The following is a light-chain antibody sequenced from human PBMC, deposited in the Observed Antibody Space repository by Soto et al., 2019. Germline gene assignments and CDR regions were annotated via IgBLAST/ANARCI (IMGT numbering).Light chain of an antibody. CDR1: QSVSSSH. CDR2: GAS. V-gene: IGKV3-20*01. CDR3: QQYGSSPRT. J-gene: IGKJ1*01. Sequence: EIVLTQSPGTLSLSPGERATLSCRASQSVSSSHLAWYQQKPGQAPRLLISGASSRATGIPDRFTGRGSGTDFTLTISRLEPEDFAVYYCQQYGSSPRTFGQGTKVEIK.